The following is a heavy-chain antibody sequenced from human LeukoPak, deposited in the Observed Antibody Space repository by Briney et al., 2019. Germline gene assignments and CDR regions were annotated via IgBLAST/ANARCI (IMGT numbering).Heavy chain of an antibody. CDR2: ISSSSGDI. J-gene: IGHJ4*02. V-gene: IGHV3-48*01. D-gene: IGHD3-10*01. CDR3: ASSGFGRNFDY. Sequence: GGSLRLSCAASGFTFSSYSMNWVRQAPGKGLEWVSYISSSSGDIYYADSVKGRFTISRDNAKNSLYLQMNSLRVEDTAVYYCASSGFGRNFDYWGQGTLVTASS. CDR1: GFTFSSYS.